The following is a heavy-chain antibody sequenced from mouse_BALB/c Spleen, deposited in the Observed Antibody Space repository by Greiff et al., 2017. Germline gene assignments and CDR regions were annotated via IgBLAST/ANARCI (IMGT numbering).Heavy chain of an antibody. D-gene: IGHD1-2*01. CDR3: ARETATGYFDV. J-gene: IGHJ1*01. Sequence: EVKVVESGGGLVQPGGSRKLSCAASGFTFSSFGMHWVRQAPEKGLEWVAYISSGSSTIYYADTVKGRFTISRDNPKNTLFLQMTSLRSEDTAMYYCARETATGYFDVWGAGTTVTVSS. V-gene: IGHV5-17*02. CDR1: GFTFSSFG. CDR2: ISSGSSTI.